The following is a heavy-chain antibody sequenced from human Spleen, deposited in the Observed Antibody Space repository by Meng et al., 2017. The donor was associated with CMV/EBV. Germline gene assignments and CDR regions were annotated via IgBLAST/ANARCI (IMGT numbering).Heavy chain of an antibody. CDR2: SSSSGSTI. J-gene: IGHJ6*02. CDR3: ARDGYSGYDWLQINYYYYGMDV. CDR1: GFTLSSYT. V-gene: IGHV3-48*04. D-gene: IGHD5-12*01. Sequence: GESLKISCAASGFTLSSYTMNWVRQAPGKGLEWVSYSSSSGSTIHYSDSVKGRFTTSRDNAKNSLYLQMNSLRAEDTAVYFCARDGYSGYDWLQINYYYYGMDVWGQGTTVTVSS.